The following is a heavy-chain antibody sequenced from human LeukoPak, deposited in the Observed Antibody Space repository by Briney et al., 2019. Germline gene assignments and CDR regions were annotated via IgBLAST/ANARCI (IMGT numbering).Heavy chain of an antibody. CDR2: IYPGDSDT. Sequence: GESLKISCKTSGYNFNTYWIGWVRQMPGKGLEWMGIIYPGDSDTRYSPSFQGQVTISADKSISTAYLQWSSLKASDTAMYYCARHDGARGFDPWGQGTLVTVSS. D-gene: IGHD3-10*01. V-gene: IGHV5-51*01. J-gene: IGHJ5*02. CDR3: ARHDGARGFDP. CDR1: GYNFNTYW.